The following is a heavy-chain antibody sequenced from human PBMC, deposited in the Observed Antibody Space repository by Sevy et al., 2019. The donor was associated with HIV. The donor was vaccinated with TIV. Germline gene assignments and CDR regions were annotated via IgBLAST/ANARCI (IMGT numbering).Heavy chain of an antibody. J-gene: IGHJ4*02. V-gene: IGHV3-30*03. CDR2: ISHDGINE. CDR1: GFSFSYYG. D-gene: IGHD3-22*01. CDR3: ARPFNYYDSSGPDY. Sequence: GGSLRLSCIGSGFSFSYYGIHWVRQSPGKGLDWVALISHDGINEYYADSVKGRFTISRDNSKNTLYLQMNSLRAEDTAVYYCARPFNYYDSSGPDYWGQGTLVTVSS.